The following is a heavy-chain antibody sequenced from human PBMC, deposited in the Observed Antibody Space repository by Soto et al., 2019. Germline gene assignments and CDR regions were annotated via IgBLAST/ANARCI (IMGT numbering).Heavy chain of an antibody. Sequence: EVHLVESGGGLVQPGGSLRLSCAASGITFSNYWMTWVRQATGKGLEWVANIKQDGSEKYYVDSVKGRFTISRDNAKNSLYLQMNSLRAEDTAVYLCVRDEDDSSDALDIWGQGVMVTVS. CDR1: GITFSNYW. V-gene: IGHV3-7*01. CDR3: VRDEDDSSDALDI. D-gene: IGHD3-3*01. CDR2: IKQDGSEK. J-gene: IGHJ3*02.